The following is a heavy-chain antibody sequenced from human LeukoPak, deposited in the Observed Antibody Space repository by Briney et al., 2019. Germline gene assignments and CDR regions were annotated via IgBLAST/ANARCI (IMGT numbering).Heavy chain of an antibody. V-gene: IGHV1-69*05. Sequence: SVKVSCKASGGTFSSYAISWVRQAPGQGLEWMGGIIPIFGTANYAQKFQGRVTITTDESTSTAYMELSSLRSEDTAVYYCARVRYCSSTSCSYYYYYYMDVWGKGTTVTVSS. CDR3: ARVRYCSSTSCSYYYYYYMDV. CDR2: IIPIFGTA. D-gene: IGHD2-2*01. J-gene: IGHJ6*03. CDR1: GGTFSSYA.